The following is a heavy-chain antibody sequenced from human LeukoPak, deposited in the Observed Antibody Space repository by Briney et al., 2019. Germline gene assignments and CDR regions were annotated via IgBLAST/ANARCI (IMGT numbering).Heavy chain of an antibody. J-gene: IGHJ4*02. V-gene: IGHV1-46*01. CDR2: INPSGGST. D-gene: IGHD1-26*01. CDR3: ARSSSGSYLDY. CDR1: GYTFTSYY. Sequence: GASVKVSCKASGYTFTSYYMHWVRQAPGQGLEWMGIINPSGGSTTYAQKFQGRVTMTRDTSTSTVYMELSSLRSEDTAVCYCARSSSGSYLDYWGQGTLVTVSS.